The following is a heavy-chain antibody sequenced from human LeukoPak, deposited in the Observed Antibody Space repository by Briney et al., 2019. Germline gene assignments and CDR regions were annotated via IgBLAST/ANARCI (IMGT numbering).Heavy chain of an antibody. D-gene: IGHD3-10*01. Sequence: ASVKVSCKASGYTFRDYPISWIRQAPGQGLEWMGWVAPYRGDTSYAQNLQGRVTMTTDTSTTTAYMELKSLRSDGTAVYYCARDSDGSGWDYFDYWGQGTLVTVSS. CDR1: GYTFRDYP. J-gene: IGHJ4*02. V-gene: IGHV1-18*01. CDR3: ARDSDGSGWDYFDY. CDR2: VAPYRGDT.